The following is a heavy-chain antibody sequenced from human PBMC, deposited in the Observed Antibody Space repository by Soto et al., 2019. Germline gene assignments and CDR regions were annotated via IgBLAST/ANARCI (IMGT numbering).Heavy chain of an antibody. CDR3: ALRYCSGGSCYPGAFEF. V-gene: IGHV1-24*01. CDR1: GYTLTELS. Sequence: ASVKVSCKVSGYTLTELSMHWVRQAPGKGLEWMGGFDPEDGETIYAQKFQGRVTMTEDTSTDTAYMELSSLRSEDTAVYYCALRYCSGGSCYPGAFEFWGQGTMVTVSS. J-gene: IGHJ3*01. D-gene: IGHD2-15*01. CDR2: FDPEDGET.